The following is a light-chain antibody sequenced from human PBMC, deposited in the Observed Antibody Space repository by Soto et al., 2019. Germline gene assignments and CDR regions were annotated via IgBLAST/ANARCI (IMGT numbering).Light chain of an antibody. J-gene: IGKJ2*01. CDR3: QQYNNSPYT. Sequence: EIVMTQSPATLSVSPGERATLSCRASQSVSSNLAWYQQKPGQAPRLLIYGASTRATGIPARFSGSGSGTEFTLTISSLQSQDFAVYYCQQYNNSPYTFGPGTKLQIK. V-gene: IGKV3-15*01. CDR2: GAS. CDR1: QSVSSN.